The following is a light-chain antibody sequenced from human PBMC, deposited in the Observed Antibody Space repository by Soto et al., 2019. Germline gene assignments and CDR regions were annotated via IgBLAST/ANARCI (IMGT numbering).Light chain of an antibody. CDR3: QQSYSTLYT. CDR1: QSISSY. V-gene: IGKV1-39*01. Sequence: DIQLTQSPSSLSASVGDRVTITCRASQSISSYLNWNQQKPGKAPKLLIYAASSLQSGVPSRFSGSGSGTDFTLTISSLQPEDFATYYCQQSYSTLYTFGQGTKVEIK. CDR2: AAS. J-gene: IGKJ2*01.